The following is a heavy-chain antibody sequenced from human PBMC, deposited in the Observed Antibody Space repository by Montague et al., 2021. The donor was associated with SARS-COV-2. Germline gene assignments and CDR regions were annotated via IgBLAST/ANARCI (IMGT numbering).Heavy chain of an antibody. CDR1: GFSVSSNY. Sequence: SLRLSCAASGFSVSSNYLNWVRQAPGKGLEWVSFIGSGGGTYYADSVMGRFTISGDNSRNTLHLQMNSLRAEDTAVYYCATGGAQASRSFDYWGQGTLVTVSS. D-gene: IGHD1-26*01. V-gene: IGHV3-53*01. CDR2: IGSGGGT. J-gene: IGHJ4*02. CDR3: ATGGAQASRSFDY.